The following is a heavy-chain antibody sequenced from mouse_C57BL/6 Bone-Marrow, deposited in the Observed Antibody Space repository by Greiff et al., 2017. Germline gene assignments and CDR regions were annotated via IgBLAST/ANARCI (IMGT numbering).Heavy chain of an antibody. CDR3: AKERYDYDGFAY. J-gene: IGHJ3*01. D-gene: IGHD2-4*01. CDR2: IYPRSGNT. V-gene: IGHV1-81*01. Sequence: QVQLKQSGAELARPGASGKLSCKASGYTFTSYGISWVKQRTGQGLEWIGEIYPRSGNTYYNEKFKGKATLTADKSSSTAYMELRSLTSEDSAVYICAKERYDYDGFAYWGQGTLVTVSA. CDR1: GYTFTSYG.